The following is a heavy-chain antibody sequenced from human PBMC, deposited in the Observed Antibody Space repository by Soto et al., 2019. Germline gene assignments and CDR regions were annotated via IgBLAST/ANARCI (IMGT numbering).Heavy chain of an antibody. Sequence: GGSLRLSCAASGFTVSSNYMSWVRQAPGKGLEWVSVIYSGGSTYYADSVKGRFTISRDNSKNTLYLQMNSLRAEDTAVYYCARAYCSGGSCYFDYWGQGTLVTVSS. V-gene: IGHV3-53*01. CDR1: GFTVSSNY. CDR3: ARAYCSGGSCYFDY. J-gene: IGHJ4*02. CDR2: IYSGGST. D-gene: IGHD2-15*01.